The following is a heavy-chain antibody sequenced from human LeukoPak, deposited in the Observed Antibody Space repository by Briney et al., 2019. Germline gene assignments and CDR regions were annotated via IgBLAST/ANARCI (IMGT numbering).Heavy chain of an antibody. CDR2: IYYSGST. CDR1: GGSISSYY. CDR3: ARYGSGSYYRYYFDY. D-gene: IGHD3-10*01. Sequence: SETLSLTCTVSGGSISSYYWSWIRQPPGKGLEWIGYIYYSGSTIYNPSLKSRVTISVDTSKNQFSLKLSSVTAADTAVYYCARYGSGSYYRYYFDYWGQGTLVTVSS. V-gene: IGHV4-59*01. J-gene: IGHJ4*02.